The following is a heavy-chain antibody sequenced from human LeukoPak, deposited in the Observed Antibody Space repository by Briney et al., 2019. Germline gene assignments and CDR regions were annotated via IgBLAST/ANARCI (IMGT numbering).Heavy chain of an antibody. J-gene: IGHJ3*02. CDR3: ARVRHSYGIDAFDI. D-gene: IGHD5-18*01. Sequence: SQTLSLTCTVSGGPISSGDYYWGWIRQPPGKGLEWIGYIYYSGSTNYNPSLKSRVTISVDTSKNQFSLKLSSVTAADTAVYYCARVRHSYGIDAFDIWGQGTMVTVSS. CDR1: GGPISSGDYY. CDR2: IYYSGST. V-gene: IGHV4-30-4*08.